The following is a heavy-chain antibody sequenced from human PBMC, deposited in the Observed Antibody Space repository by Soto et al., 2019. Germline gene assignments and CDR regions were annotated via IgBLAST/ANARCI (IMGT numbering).Heavy chain of an antibody. CDR3: ARESLTVFGVVIIPTYGMDV. V-gene: IGHV3-48*03. Sequence: PGGSLRLSCAASGFTFSSYEMNWVRQAPGKGLEWVSYISSSGSTIYYADSVKGRFTISRDNAKNSLYLQMNSLRAEDTAVYYCARESLTVFGVVIIPTYGMDVWGKGTTVTVS. CDR2: ISSSGSTI. J-gene: IGHJ6*04. CDR1: GFTFSSYE. D-gene: IGHD3-3*01.